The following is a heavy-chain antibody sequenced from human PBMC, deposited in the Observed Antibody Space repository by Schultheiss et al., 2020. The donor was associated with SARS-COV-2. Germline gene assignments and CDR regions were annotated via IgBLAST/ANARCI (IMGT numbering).Heavy chain of an antibody. CDR1: GYTFTSYG. CDR3: ARGMYPFDY. CDR2: IIPFFGAT. J-gene: IGHJ4*02. V-gene: IGHV1-69*06. D-gene: IGHD2-2*01. Sequence: SVKVSCKASGYTFTSYGISWVRQAPGQGLEWMGGIIPFFGATQYAQKFQGRVTVTADKSTSTAYMELSSLRSEDTAVYYCARGMYPFDYWGQGTLVTVSS.